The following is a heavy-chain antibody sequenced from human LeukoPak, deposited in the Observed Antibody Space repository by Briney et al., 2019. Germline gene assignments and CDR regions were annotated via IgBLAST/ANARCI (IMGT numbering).Heavy chain of an antibody. Sequence: PSETLSLTCTVSGYSISSGYYWGWIRQPPGKGLEWIGSIYHSGSTYYNPSLKSRVTISVDTSKNQFSLKLSSVTAADTAVYYCARDPRGVPSMDVWGKGTTVTVS. CDR2: IYHSGST. V-gene: IGHV4-38-2*02. D-gene: IGHD6-6*01. CDR3: ARDPRGVPSMDV. CDR1: GYSISSGYY. J-gene: IGHJ6*03.